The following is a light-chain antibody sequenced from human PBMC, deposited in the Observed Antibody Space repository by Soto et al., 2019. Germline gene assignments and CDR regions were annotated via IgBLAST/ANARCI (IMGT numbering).Light chain of an antibody. CDR2: GNN. CDR1: SSNIGAGYD. V-gene: IGLV1-40*01. Sequence: QSVLTQPPSVSGAPGQRVTFSCTGNSSNIGAGYDVHWYHQLPGAAPRLIIYGNNNRPSGVPDRFSGSKSGTSASLAITGLQAEDEAYYYCQSYDISLSGVVFGGGTQLTVL. J-gene: IGLJ7*01. CDR3: QSYDISLSGVV.